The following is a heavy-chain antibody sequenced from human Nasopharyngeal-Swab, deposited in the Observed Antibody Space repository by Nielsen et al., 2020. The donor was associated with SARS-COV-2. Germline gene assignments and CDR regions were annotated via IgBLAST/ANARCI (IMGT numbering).Heavy chain of an antibody. CDR1: GGSISSSSYY. J-gene: IGHJ4*02. V-gene: IGHV4-39*07. Sequence: SETLSLTCTVSGGSISSSSYYWGWIRQPPGKGPEWIGSIYHSGSTYYNPSLKSRVTISVDTSKNQFSLKLSSVTAADTAVYYCANHNYYDFWSGYYFDYWGQGTLVTVSS. D-gene: IGHD3-3*01. CDR2: IYHSGST. CDR3: ANHNYYDFWSGYYFDY.